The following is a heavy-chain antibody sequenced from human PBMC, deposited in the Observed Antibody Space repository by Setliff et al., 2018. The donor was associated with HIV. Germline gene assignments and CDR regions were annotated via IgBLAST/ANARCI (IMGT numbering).Heavy chain of an antibody. CDR2: IHYSGST. V-gene: IGHV4-59*01. CDR1: GGAIRTYY. D-gene: IGHD4-17*01. J-gene: IGHJ2*01. CDR3: ARDEGPNAYGGNSESWYFDL. Sequence: SETLSLTCTVSGGAIRTYYWSWIRQPPGKGLEWIGYIHYSGSTNYSPSLKSRVTISVDTSKNQFSLKLNSVTAADTAVYYCARDEGPNAYGGNSESWYFDLWGRGTLVTVSS.